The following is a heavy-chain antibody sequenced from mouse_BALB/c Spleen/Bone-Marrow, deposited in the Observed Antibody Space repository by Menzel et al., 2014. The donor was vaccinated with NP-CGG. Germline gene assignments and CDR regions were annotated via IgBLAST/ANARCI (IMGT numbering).Heavy chain of an antibody. Sequence: EVQLVESGPSLVKPSQSLSLSCSVTGDSITSGYWNWIRKFPGNKLEYMGYISYSGSTYYNPSLKSRISITRDTSKNQFNLQLNSVTTEDTATNYCATYDGTSFDYWGQGTTLTVSS. CDR2: ISYSGST. CDR3: ATYDGTSFDY. V-gene: IGHV3-8*02. J-gene: IGHJ2*01. D-gene: IGHD2-1*01. CDR1: GDSITSGY.